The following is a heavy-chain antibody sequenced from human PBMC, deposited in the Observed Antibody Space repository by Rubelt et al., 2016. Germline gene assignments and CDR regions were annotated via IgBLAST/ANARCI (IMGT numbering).Heavy chain of an antibody. D-gene: IGHD4-17*01. V-gene: IGHV4-39*01. J-gene: IGHJ4*02. CDR3: ARLMDYGDYEYYFDY. CDR2: IYYSGST. Sequence: QLQLQESGPGLVKPSETLSLTCTVSGGSISSSSYYWGWIRQPPGKGLEWIGSIYYSGSTYYNPSPKCPVTISVDTSKNQFSLKLSSVTAADTAVYYCARLMDYGDYEYYFDYWGQGTLVTVSS. CDR1: GGSISSSSYY.